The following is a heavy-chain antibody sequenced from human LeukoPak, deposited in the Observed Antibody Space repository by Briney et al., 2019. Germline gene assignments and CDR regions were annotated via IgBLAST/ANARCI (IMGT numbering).Heavy chain of an antibody. CDR1: GFTFSSYG. J-gene: IGHJ5*02. CDR2: ISYDGSNK. CDR3: ARARKSGGITMIRGVKDRGWFDP. V-gene: IGHV3-30*03. D-gene: IGHD3-10*01. Sequence: QSGGSLRLSCAASGFTFSSYGMHWVRQAPGKGLEWVAVISYDGSNKYYADSVKGRFTISRDNSKNTLYLQMNSLRAEDTAVYYCARARKSGGITMIRGVKDRGWFDPWGQGTLVTVSS.